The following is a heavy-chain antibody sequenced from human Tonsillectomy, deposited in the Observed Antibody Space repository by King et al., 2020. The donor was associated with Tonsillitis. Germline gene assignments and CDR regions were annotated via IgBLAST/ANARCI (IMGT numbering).Heavy chain of an antibody. D-gene: IGHD4-17*01. CDR1: GYTFTRYP. J-gene: IGHJ6*02. CDR3: ARGDDDYDDYVTSYYYGMDV. V-gene: IGHV1-3*01. CDR2: INADNGNT. Sequence: VQLVQSGAEVKKPGASVKVSCKASGYTFTRYPMHWVRQAPGQRLEWMGWINADNGNTKYSQKFHDRLTITRDTSASTAYMELSSLRSEDTAVYYCARGDDDYDDYVTSYYYGMDVWGQGTTVTVSS.